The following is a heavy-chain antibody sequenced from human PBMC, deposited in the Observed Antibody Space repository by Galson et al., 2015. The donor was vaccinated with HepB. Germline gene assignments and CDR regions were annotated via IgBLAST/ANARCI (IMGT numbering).Heavy chain of an antibody. CDR1: GFTFSSYS. D-gene: IGHD2-8*01. Sequence: SLRLSCPASGFTFSSYSMNWVRQAPGKGLGWVSSIRSSISYIYYADSVKGRFTISRDNAKNSLYLQMNSLRAEDTAVYYCARGDNVLMVYAIGYWGQGTLVTVSS. CDR3: ARGDNVLMVYAIGY. V-gene: IGHV3-21*01. J-gene: IGHJ4*02. CDR2: IRSSISYI.